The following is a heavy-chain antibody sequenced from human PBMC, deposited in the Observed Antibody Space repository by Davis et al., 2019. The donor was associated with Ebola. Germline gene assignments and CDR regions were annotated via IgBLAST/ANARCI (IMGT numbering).Heavy chain of an antibody. CDR3: ARGRTVPNYYYGMDV. CDR2: IYYGGTT. J-gene: IGHJ6*02. CDR1: GGSISTYH. Sequence: SETLSLTCTVSGGSISTYHWNWIRQTPGKGLEWIGYIYYGGTTNYNPSLTSRVIISVGPSRNQVSLNLSSVTAADTAVYYCARGRTVPNYYYGMDVWGQGTTATVSS. D-gene: IGHD4-11*01. V-gene: IGHV4-59*08.